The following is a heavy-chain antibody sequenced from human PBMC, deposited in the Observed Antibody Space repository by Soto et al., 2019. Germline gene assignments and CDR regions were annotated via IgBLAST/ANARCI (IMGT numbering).Heavy chain of an antibody. Sequence: SETLSLTCTVSGASISSAGYYWSWIRQHPGKGLEWIGYIYSSGSTYYNPSLKSRVNISLDTSKNQFSLKVSSVTVADTAVYYCSTIIAAASNWFDPWGQGALVTVSS. D-gene: IGHD6-13*01. CDR2: IYSSGST. CDR3: STIIAAASNWFDP. CDR1: GASISSAGYY. J-gene: IGHJ5*02. V-gene: IGHV4-31*03.